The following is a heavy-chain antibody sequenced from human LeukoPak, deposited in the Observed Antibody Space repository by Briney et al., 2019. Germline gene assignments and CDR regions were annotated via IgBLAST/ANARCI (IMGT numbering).Heavy chain of an antibody. CDR2: ISWYSGSI. CDR3: AKGSSSKPGYSSGWPGDYFDY. CDR1: GFTFDDYA. J-gene: IGHJ4*02. Sequence: GGSLRLSCAASGFTFDDYAMHWVRQSPGKGLEWVSGISWYSGSIGYADSVKGRFTISRDNAKNSLYLQMNSLRAEDTALYYCAKGSSSKPGYSSGWPGDYFDYWGQGTLVTVSS. D-gene: IGHD6-19*01. V-gene: IGHV3-9*01.